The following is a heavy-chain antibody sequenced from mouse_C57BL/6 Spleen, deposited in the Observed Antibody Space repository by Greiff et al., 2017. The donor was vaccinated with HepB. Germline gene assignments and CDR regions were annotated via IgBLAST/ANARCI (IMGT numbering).Heavy chain of an antibody. CDR3: ARHVIYDGYFDV. CDR1: GFTFSSYT. V-gene: IGHV5-9*01. J-gene: IGHJ1*03. CDR2: ISGGGGNT. Sequence: EVNLVESGGGLVKPGGSLKLSCAASGFTFSSYTMSWVRQTPEKRLEWVATISGGGGNTYYPDSVKGRFTISRDNAKNTLYLQMSSLRSEDTALYYCARHVIYDGYFDVWGTGTTVTVSS. D-gene: IGHD2-3*01.